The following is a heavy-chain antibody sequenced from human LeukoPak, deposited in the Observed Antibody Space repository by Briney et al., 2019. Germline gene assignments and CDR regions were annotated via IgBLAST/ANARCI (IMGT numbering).Heavy chain of an antibody. CDR1: GGSFSGYY. J-gene: IGHJ3*02. CDR2: INHSGST. CDR3: ARPFSGSGGSTAFDI. Sequence: SSETLSLTCAVYGGSFSGYYWSWIRQPPGKGLEWIGEINHSGSTNYNPSLKSRVTISVDTSKNQFSLKLSSVTAADTAVYFCARPFSGSGGSTAFDIWGHGTMVTVSS. V-gene: IGHV4-34*01. D-gene: IGHD3-10*01.